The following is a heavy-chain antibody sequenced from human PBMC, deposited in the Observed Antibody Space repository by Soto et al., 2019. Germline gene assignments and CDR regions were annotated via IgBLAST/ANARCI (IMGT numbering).Heavy chain of an antibody. CDR3: ARHSSSWDNWFDP. J-gene: IGHJ5*02. CDR2: IYHSGST. V-gene: IGHV4-59*08. Sequence: QVQLQESGPGLVKPSETLSLICTVSGGSISSYYWSWIRQPPGKGLEWIGYIYHSGSTNYNPSLTSRVTISVDTSKNQFSLKLSSVTAADTAVYYCARHSSSWDNWFDPWGQGTLVTVSS. D-gene: IGHD6-13*01. CDR1: GGSISSYY.